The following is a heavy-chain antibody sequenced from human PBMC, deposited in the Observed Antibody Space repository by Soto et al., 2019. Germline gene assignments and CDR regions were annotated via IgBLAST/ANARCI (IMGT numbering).Heavy chain of an antibody. V-gene: IGHV3-64D*08. CDR3: VKDLCSGGSCYSFAFDI. D-gene: IGHD2-15*01. Sequence: EVQLVESGGGLVQPGASLRLSCSASGFTFSSYAMHWVRQAPGKGLEYVSAISSNGGSTYYADSVKGRFTISRDNSKNTLYLQMSSLRAEDTAVYYCVKDLCSGGSCYSFAFDIWGQGTMVTVSS. CDR2: ISSNGGST. CDR1: GFTFSSYA. J-gene: IGHJ3*02.